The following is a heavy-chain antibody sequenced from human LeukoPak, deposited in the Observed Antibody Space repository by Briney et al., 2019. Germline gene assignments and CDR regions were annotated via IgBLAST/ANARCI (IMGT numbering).Heavy chain of an antibody. J-gene: IGHJ4*02. D-gene: IGHD5-24*01. CDR2: IYTSGST. Sequence: SETLSLTCTVSGGSISSGSYYWSWIRQPAGKGLEWIGRIYTSGSTNYNPSLKSRVTLSADTSKNQFSLTLNSVTAADTAVYYCARRRLGYYFDYWGQGTLVTVSS. CDR1: GGSISSGSYY. V-gene: IGHV4-61*02. CDR3: ARRRLGYYFDY.